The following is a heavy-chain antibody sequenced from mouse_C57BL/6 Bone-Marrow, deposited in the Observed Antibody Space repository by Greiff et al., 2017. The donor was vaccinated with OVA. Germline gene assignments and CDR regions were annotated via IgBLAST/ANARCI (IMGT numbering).Heavy chain of an antibody. CDR2: IYPGSGNP. J-gene: IGHJ3*01. D-gene: IGHD2-2*01. CDR1: GYTFTDYY. CDR3: ARPDGYAAWFAY. Sequence: QVQLQQSGAELVRPGASVKLSCKASGYTFTDYYINWVKQRPGQGLEWIARIYPGSGNPYYNEKFKGKATLTAEKSSSTADMQLSSLTSEDSAVYFCARPDGYAAWFAYWGQGTLVTVSA. V-gene: IGHV1-76*01.